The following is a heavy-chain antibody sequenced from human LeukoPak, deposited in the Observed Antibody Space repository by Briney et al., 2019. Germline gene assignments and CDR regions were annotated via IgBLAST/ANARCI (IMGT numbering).Heavy chain of an antibody. Sequence: ASVKVSCKASGYTFTSYYMHWVRQAPGQGLEWMGIINPSGGSTSYAQKFQGRVTMTRDTSTSTVYMEPSSLRSEDTAVYYCARGLEYCSGGSCCMLDYWGQGTLVTVSS. V-gene: IGHV1-46*01. J-gene: IGHJ4*02. CDR3: ARGLEYCSGGSCCMLDY. CDR2: INPSGGST. D-gene: IGHD2-15*01. CDR1: GYTFTSYY.